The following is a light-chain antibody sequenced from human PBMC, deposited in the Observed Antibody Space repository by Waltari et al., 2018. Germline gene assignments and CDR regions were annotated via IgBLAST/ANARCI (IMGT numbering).Light chain of an antibody. V-gene: IGKV3D-15*01. CDR3: QQYYEWQT. CDR2: VVS. CDR1: EPVTSH. J-gene: IGKJ1*01. Sequence: EIVMTQSPAVLSVSPGQRATLSCRASEPVTSHLAWYQQKPGQAPRLLIDVVSTRAAGIPARFSGSGSETEFTLTVTSLQSEDCAVYYCQQYYEWQTFGPGTKVEIK.